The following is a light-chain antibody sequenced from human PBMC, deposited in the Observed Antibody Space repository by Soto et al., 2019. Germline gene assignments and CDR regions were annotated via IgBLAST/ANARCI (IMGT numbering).Light chain of an antibody. V-gene: IGKV1-27*01. Sequence: DIQMTQSPSSLSASVGDRVTIICRASQGIDTYLAWYQQKPGQVPKLLIYAASTLQSGVPSRFSGSGSGTDFTLTISSLQPEDVATYFCQKYTRAPFTFGPGTKVDIK. J-gene: IGKJ3*01. CDR3: QKYTRAPFT. CDR1: QGIDTY. CDR2: AAS.